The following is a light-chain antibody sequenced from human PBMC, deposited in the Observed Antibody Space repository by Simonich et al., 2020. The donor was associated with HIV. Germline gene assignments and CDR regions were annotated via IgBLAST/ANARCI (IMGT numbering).Light chain of an antibody. CDR2: KAT. CDR1: QSINGW. J-gene: IGKJ2*01. Sequence: DIQLTQSPSTLSASVGVRVTITCRARQSINGWLVWYQQKPGKAPIHLMYKATTLETGGPSRFSGRGSGTDVTLTISSLQPEDFASYSCQQSYSIPYTFGQGTKLEI. V-gene: IGKV1-5*03. CDR3: QQSYSIPYT.